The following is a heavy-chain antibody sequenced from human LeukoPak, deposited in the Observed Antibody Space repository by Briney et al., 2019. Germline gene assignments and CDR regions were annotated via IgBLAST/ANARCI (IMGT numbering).Heavy chain of an antibody. Sequence: SETLPLTCTVSGGSISSYYWSWIRQPPGKGLEWIGYIYYSGSTNYNPSLKSRVTISVDTSKNQFSLKLSSVTAADTAVYYCARLDTGVDYWGQGTLVTVSS. CDR3: ARLDTGVDY. D-gene: IGHD5-18*01. V-gene: IGHV4-59*08. J-gene: IGHJ4*02. CDR1: GGSISSYY. CDR2: IYYSGST.